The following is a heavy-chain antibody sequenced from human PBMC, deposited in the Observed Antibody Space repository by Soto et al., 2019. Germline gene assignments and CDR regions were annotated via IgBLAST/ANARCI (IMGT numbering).Heavy chain of an antibody. Sequence: PGGSLRLSCAASGFTFSDFYMTWIRQAPGKGLEWVSYISGSSTYTNYADSVKGRFTISRDNAKNSLYLQMNSLRAEDTGVYYCARDQRGYYDGIPYYYFDYWGQGTLVTVSS. CDR3: ARDQRGYYDGIPYYYFDY. CDR1: GFTFSDFY. CDR2: ISGSSTYT. D-gene: IGHD3-22*01. V-gene: IGHV3-11*05. J-gene: IGHJ4*02.